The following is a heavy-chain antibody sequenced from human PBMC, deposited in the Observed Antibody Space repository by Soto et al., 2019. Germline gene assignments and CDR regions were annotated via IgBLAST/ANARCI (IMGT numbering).Heavy chain of an antibody. CDR3: ALRSWHNWFDP. V-gene: IGHV4-34*01. CDR2: INHSGST. D-gene: IGHD4-17*01. CDR1: GGSFSGYY. Sequence: SETLSLTCAVYGGSFSGYYWSWIRQPPGKGLEWIGEINHSGSTNYNPSLKSRVTISVDTSKNQFSLKLSSVTAADTAVYYCALRSWHNWFDPWGQGTLVTVSS. J-gene: IGHJ5*02.